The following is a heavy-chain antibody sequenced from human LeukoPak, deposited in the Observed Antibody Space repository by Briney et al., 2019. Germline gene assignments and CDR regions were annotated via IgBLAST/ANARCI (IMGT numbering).Heavy chain of an antibody. D-gene: IGHD6-6*01. Sequence: GGSLRLSCAVSGFTVSTNFMSWVRQAPGKGPEWVSIIYADGGTKYADSGKGRFTISRDTSKNTFSLQMNNLRAEDTAVYYCARLASRSYWGQGTLVAVSS. V-gene: IGHV3-53*01. CDR2: IYADGGT. CDR3: ARLASRSY. CDR1: GFTVSTNF. J-gene: IGHJ4*02.